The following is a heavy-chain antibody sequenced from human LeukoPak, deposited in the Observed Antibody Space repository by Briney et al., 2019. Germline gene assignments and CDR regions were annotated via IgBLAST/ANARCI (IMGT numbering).Heavy chain of an antibody. V-gene: IGHV1-18*01. Sequence: APLRASSKAAVYIFTTYGITWGRQAPGQEREWRGGFSAYNRKTNYAQKLQGRITMTTDTSTSTAYMELRSLRSDDTAVYYCARDYCSTTSCNAFDIWAKGQWSPSLQ. CDR2: FSAYNRKT. J-gene: IGHJ3*02. D-gene: IGHD2-2*01. CDR1: VYIFTTYG. CDR3: ARDYCSTTSCNAFDI.